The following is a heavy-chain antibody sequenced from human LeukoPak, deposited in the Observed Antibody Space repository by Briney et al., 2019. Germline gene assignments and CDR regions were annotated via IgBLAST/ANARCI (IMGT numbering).Heavy chain of an antibody. CDR1: GGSFSGYY. J-gene: IGHJ4*02. V-gene: IGHV4-34*01. CDR3: ARRYEDYVWGSYRYARGYHFDY. CDR2: INHSGST. D-gene: IGHD3-16*02. Sequence: PSETLSLTCAVYGGSFSGYYWSWIRQPPGKGLEWIGEINHSGSTNYNPSLKSRVTISVDTSKNQFSLKLSSVTAADTAVYYCARRYEDYVWGSYRYARGYHFDYWGQGTLVTVSS.